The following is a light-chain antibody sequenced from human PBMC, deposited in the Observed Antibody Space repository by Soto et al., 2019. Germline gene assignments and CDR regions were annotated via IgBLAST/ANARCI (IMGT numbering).Light chain of an antibody. J-gene: IGKJ5*01. CDR3: QQYGSSLFT. CDR2: GAS. CDR1: QSVSSSY. Sequence: IGLTQSPGTVSLSPGERASLSCRASQSVSSSYLAWYQQKPGQAPRLLIYGASSRATGIPDRFGGSGSGTDFTLTISRLEPEDFAVYYCQQYGSSLFTFGQGTRLEIK. V-gene: IGKV3-20*01.